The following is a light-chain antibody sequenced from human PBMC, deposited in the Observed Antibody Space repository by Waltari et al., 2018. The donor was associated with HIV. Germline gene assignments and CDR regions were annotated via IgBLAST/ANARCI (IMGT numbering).Light chain of an antibody. J-gene: IGKJ2*01. Sequence: DIQMTQSPSPLSASLGGRVTTACRASQNITTFLNWYQQRPGRAPELLIYTASNLQSGVSSRFRGSGSGTDFTLTISSLQPDDLATYSCQQSYRIPYTFGQGTKVHI. CDR3: QQSYRIPYT. V-gene: IGKV1-39*01. CDR2: TAS. CDR1: QNITTF.